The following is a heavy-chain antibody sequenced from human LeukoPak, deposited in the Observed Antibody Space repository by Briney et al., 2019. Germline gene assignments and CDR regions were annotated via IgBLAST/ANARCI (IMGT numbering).Heavy chain of an antibody. Sequence: GGSLRLSCAASGFTFSSYTMNWVRQAPGKGLEWVSSISRSTSFIYYADSVKGRFTISSDDATNSLYLQMNSLRAEDTAVYYCASHYGSGSSPFDHWGQGTLVTVST. CDR1: GFTFSSYT. CDR2: ISRSTSFI. V-gene: IGHV3-21*01. CDR3: ASHYGSGSSPFDH. D-gene: IGHD3-10*01. J-gene: IGHJ4*02.